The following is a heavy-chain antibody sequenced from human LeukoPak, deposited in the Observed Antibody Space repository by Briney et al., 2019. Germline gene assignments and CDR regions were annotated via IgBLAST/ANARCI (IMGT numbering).Heavy chain of an antibody. CDR1: GFTFSNYW. J-gene: IGHJ4*02. V-gene: IGHV3-7*04. Sequence: PGGSLRLSCAASGFTFSNYWMARVRQAPGKGLEWVALIKHDGSDKYYVDSMKGRFTTSKDNARKSLYLQVDSLRAEDTAVYYCVRDRGDFWGQETLVTVSS. CDR3: VRDRGDF. CDR2: IKHDGSDK.